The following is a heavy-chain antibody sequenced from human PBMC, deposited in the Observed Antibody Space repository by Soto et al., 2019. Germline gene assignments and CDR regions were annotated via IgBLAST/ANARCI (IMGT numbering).Heavy chain of an antibody. CDR1: GGTFSSYA. CDR3: SSRLTSGDYDPCDP. D-gene: IGHD4-17*01. CDR2: IIPIFATA. Sequence: QVQLVQSGAEVKKPGSSVKVSCKASGGTFSSYAINWVRQAPGQGLEWMGGIIPIFATANYAQKFQGRVTITADESTSTAYMYLSTLRSEHTAVDYFSSRLTSGDYDPCDPWGQGTLVTVSS. J-gene: IGHJ5*02. V-gene: IGHV1-69*01.